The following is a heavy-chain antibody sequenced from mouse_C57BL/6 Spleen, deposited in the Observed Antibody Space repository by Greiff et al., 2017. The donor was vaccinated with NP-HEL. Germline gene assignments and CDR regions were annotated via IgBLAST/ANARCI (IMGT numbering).Heavy chain of an antibody. CDR3: TLYDGYYSFAY. V-gene: IGHV14-1*01. D-gene: IGHD2-3*01. Sequence: VQLQQSGAELVRPGASVKLSCTASGFNIKDYYMHWVKQRPEQGLEWIGRIDPEDGDTEYAPKFQGKATMTADTSSNTAYLQLSSLTSEDTAVYYCTLYDGYYSFAYGGQGTLVTVSA. CDR1: GFNIKDYY. J-gene: IGHJ3*01. CDR2: IDPEDGDT.